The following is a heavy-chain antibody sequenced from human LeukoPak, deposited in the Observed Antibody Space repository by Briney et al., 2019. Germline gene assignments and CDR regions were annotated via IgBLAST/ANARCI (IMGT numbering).Heavy chain of an antibody. J-gene: IGHJ4*02. CDR1: GFTFSSYA. D-gene: IGHD2-2*01. CDR2: ISGSGGST. V-gene: IGHV3-23*01. CDR3: AKDLDGRVVPAAIYYFDY. Sequence: GGSLRLSCAASGFTFSSYAMSWARQAPGKGLEWGSAISGSGGSTDYADSVKGRFTISRDNSKNTLYLQMNSLRAEDTAVYYCAKDLDGRVVPAAIYYFDYWGQGTLVTVSS.